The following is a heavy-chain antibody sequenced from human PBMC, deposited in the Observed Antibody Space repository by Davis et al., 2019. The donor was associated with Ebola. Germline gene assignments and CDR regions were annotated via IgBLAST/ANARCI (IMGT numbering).Heavy chain of an antibody. V-gene: IGHV3-23*01. CDR1: GFTFSSYS. CDR2: ISGSDGST. J-gene: IGHJ4*02. CDR3: AKRGERQWLPLDY. Sequence: PGGSLRLSCAASGFTFSSYSMNWVRQAPGKGLEWVSTISGSDGSTYSADSVKGRFTISRDNSKNTLYLQMKSLRAEDTAVYYCAKRGERQWLPLDYWGQGTLVTVSS. D-gene: IGHD6-19*01.